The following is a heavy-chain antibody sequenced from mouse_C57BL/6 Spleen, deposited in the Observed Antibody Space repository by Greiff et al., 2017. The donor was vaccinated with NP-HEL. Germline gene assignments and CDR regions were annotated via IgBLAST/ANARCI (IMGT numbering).Heavy chain of an antibody. D-gene: IGHD1-1*01. V-gene: IGHV1-82*01. Sequence: VQLQESGPELVKPGASVKISCKASGYAFSSSWMNWVKQRPGKGLEWIGRIYPGDGDTNYNGKFKGKATLTADKSSSTAYMQLSSLTSEDSAVYFCATTVVAPDAMDYWGQGTSVTVSS. CDR2: IYPGDGDT. CDR3: ATTVVAPDAMDY. CDR1: GYAFSSSW. J-gene: IGHJ4*01.